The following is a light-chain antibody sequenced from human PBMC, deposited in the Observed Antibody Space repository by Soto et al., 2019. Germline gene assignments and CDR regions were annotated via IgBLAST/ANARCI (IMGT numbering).Light chain of an antibody. Sequence: DIQMTQSPSTLSASVGDRVTITCRASQSISSWLAWYQQKPGKAPKLLFYKASSLESGVPSRFSGSGSGTEFTLTISSLQPDDFATYYCQQYNSYPLPFGGGTKVEIK. V-gene: IGKV1-5*03. CDR2: KAS. J-gene: IGKJ4*01. CDR1: QSISSW. CDR3: QQYNSYPLP.